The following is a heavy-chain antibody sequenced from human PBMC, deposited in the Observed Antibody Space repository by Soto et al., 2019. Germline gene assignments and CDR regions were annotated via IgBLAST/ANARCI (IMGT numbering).Heavy chain of an antibody. CDR3: ARDGSRVRGPPVYGMYV. V-gene: IGHV3-53*01. CDR2: IYSGGST. D-gene: IGHD3-10*01. CDR1: GFTVSSNY. J-gene: IGHJ6*02. Sequence: GGSLRLSCAASGFTVSSNYMSWVRQAPGKGLEWVSVIYSGGSTYYADSVKGRFTISRDNSKNTLYLQMNSLRAEDTAVYYCARDGSRVRGPPVYGMYVWGQGTTVTVSS.